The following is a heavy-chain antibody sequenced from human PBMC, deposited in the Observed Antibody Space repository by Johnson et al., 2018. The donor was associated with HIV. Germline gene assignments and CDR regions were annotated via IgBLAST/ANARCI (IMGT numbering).Heavy chain of an antibody. D-gene: IGHD7-27*01. CDR2: ISKDGSSA. V-gene: IGHV3-30*04. CDR3: ARDFGLFLGKDDAFDI. CDR1: GFSFSNYA. J-gene: IGHJ3*02. Sequence: QVQLVESGGGVVQPGSSLTLSCAASGFSFSNYAMHWVRQAPGKGLEWAAVISKDGSSAYYADSVKGRFTISRDNSKNTLFLEMNSLRVEDTAVYYCARDFGLFLGKDDAFDIWGQGTMVTVSS.